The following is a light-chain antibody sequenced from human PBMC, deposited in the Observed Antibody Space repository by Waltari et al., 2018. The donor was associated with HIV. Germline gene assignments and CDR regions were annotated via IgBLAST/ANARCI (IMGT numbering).Light chain of an antibody. Sequence: QSVLTQAPSASGTPGQRVTISCSGTNSNIGSNFVYWYQQVPGGAPKLLIYRNNQQPSGVPDRFSGSKSVTSASLAISGLRSEDEADYYCAAWDDSLSGLVFGGRTKLTVL. J-gene: IGLJ2*01. CDR2: RNN. CDR3: AAWDDSLSGLV. V-gene: IGLV1-47*01. CDR1: NSNIGSNF.